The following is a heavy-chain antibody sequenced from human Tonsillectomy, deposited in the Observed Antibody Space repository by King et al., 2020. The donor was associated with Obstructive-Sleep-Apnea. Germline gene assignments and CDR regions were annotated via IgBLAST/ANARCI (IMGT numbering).Heavy chain of an antibody. J-gene: IGHJ6*02. CDR3: AKLLWFGELFGKYGMDV. CDR2: ISVRGGSR. D-gene: IGHD3-10*01. Sequence: VQLVESGGGLVRPGGSLRLSCAASGFTFSSYAMTWVRQAPGKGLEWVSAISVRGGSRYCADSVKGRFTISRANSKNTLYLQMNSLRAEDTAVYYCAKLLWFGELFGKYGMDVWGQGTTVTVSS. CDR1: GFTFSSYA. V-gene: IGHV3-23*04.